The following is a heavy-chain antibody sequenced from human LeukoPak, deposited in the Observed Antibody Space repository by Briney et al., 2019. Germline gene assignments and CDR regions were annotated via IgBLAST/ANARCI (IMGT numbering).Heavy chain of an antibody. CDR2: IYSTGGT. V-gene: IGHV4-61*02. D-gene: IGHD3-22*01. J-gene: IGHJ4*02. CDR3: ARDLLDDSSGYSYYFDY. CDR1: GGSISSGSHY. Sequence: SETLSLTCTVSGGSISSGSHYWSWIRQPAGKGLEWIGRIYSTGGTTYNPSLKSRVTMSVDTSKNQFSLKVSSVTAADTAVYYCARDLLDDSSGYSYYFDYWGQGTLVTVSS.